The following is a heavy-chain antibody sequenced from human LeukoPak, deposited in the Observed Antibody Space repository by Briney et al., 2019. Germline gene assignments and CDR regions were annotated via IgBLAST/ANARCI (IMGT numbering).Heavy chain of an antibody. V-gene: IGHV3-30*02. CDR3: AKWVDGYNTGDDY. CDR2: IRYDGSNK. CDR1: GFTFSSYG. D-gene: IGHD5-24*01. Sequence: GGSLRLSCAASGFTFSSYGMHWVRQAPDKGLEWVAFIRYDGSNKYYADSVKGRFTISRDNSKNTLYLQMNSLRAEDTAVYYCAKWVDGYNTGDDYWGQGTLVTVSS. J-gene: IGHJ4*02.